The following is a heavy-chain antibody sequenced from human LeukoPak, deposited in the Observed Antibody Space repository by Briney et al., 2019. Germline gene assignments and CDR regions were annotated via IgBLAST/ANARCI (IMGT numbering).Heavy chain of an antibody. CDR1: GGTFSSYA. CDR2: IIPIFGIA. D-gene: IGHD3-22*01. J-gene: IGHJ4*02. Sequence: SVKVSCKASGGTFSSYAISWVQQAPGQGLEWMGRIIPIFGIANYAQKFQGRVTITADKSTSTAYMELSSLRSEDTAVYYCARGREEDSSGYYYGFDYWGQGTLVTVSS. CDR3: ARGREEDSSGYYYGFDY. V-gene: IGHV1-69*04.